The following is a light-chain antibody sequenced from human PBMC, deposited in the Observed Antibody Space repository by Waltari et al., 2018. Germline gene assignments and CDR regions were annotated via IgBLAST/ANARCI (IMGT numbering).Light chain of an antibody. V-gene: IGKV3-20*01. CDR3: QQYGSSPYT. J-gene: IGKJ2*01. CDR2: GAS. CDR1: QSGSSSY. Sequence: EIVLTQSPGTLCLSPGERATLSCRASQSGSSSYLAWYQQKPGQAPRLLIYGASSRATGIPDRFSGSGSVTDFTLTISRLEPEDFAVYYCQQYGSSPYTFGQGTKLEIK.